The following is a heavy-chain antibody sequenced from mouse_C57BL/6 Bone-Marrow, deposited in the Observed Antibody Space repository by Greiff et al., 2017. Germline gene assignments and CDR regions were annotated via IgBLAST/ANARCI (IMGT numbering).Heavy chain of an antibody. J-gene: IGHJ3*01. Sequence: QAQRQQPGAERVKPGASVKLSCKASASTFTSYWRHWVKQRPGQGLEWIGMIHPDSGSTNYNEKFKSKATPTVEKSSSTAYMQLRSLTSEESAVYYCARSPFAYWGQGTLVTVSA. CDR3: ARSPFAY. CDR2: IHPDSGST. V-gene: IGHV1-64*01. CDR1: ASTFTSYW.